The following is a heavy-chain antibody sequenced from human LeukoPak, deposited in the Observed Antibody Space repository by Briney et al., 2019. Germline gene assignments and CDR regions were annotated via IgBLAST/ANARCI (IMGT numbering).Heavy chain of an antibody. CDR1: GGSISSGSYY. J-gene: IGHJ4*02. CDR2: IYTRGST. D-gene: IGHD3-22*01. CDR3: ARASITYYYDSSALE. Sequence: SETLSLTCTVSGGSISSGSYYWSWIRQPAGKGLEWIGRIYTRGSTNYNPSLKSRVTISVDTSKNQFSLKLSSVTAADTAVYYCARASITYYYDSSALEWGQGTLVTVSS. V-gene: IGHV4-61*02.